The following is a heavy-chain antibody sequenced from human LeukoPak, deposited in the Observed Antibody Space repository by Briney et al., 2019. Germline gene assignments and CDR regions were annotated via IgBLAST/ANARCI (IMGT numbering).Heavy chain of an antibody. J-gene: IGHJ5*02. CDR3: ARDRSGSRTP. V-gene: IGHV3-74*01. CDR1: GFTFSSYW. D-gene: IGHD1-26*01. CDR2: INSDGSST. Sequence: PGGSLRLSCAASGFTFSSYWMHWVRQAPGKGLVWVSHINSDGSSTSYADSVKGRFTISRDNAKNTLYLQMNSLRAEDAAVYYCARDRSGSRTPWGQGTLVTVSS.